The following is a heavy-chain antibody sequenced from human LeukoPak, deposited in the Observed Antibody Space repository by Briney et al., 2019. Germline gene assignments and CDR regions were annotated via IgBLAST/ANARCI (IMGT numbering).Heavy chain of an antibody. CDR1: GSTFDTFW. Sequence: GGSLRLSCAASGSTFDTFWMSWVRQAPGKGLEWVGYIKQDGSEQYYVDSVKGRFTFSRDNAKNSLYLQMNSLRGEDTAVYYCAALTMIRGVIGYWGQGTLVTVSS. J-gene: IGHJ4*02. CDR2: IKQDGSEQ. V-gene: IGHV3-7*01. CDR3: AALTMIRGVIGY. D-gene: IGHD3-10*01.